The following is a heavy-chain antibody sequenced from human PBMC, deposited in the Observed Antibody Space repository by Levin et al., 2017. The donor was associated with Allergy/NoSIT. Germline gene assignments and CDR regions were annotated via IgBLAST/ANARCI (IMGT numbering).Heavy chain of an antibody. CDR2: ISSSSSTI. Sequence: SCAASGFTFRSYSMNWVRQAPGKGLEWLSYISSSSSTIYYSDSVKGRFTISRDNAKNSLYLHMNSLRAEDTAIYYCARDISITAAATVYLDYWGQGTLVTVSS. V-gene: IGHV3-48*01. CDR1: GFTFRSYS. CDR3: ARDISITAAATVYLDY. D-gene: IGHD6-13*01. J-gene: IGHJ4*02.